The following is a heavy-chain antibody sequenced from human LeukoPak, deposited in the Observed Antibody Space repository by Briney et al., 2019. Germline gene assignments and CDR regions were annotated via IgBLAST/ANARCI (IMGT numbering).Heavy chain of an antibody. CDR1: GFTFSSYA. J-gene: IGHJ4*02. V-gene: IGHV3-23*01. CDR3: AKLTTVTTDPHY. CDR2: ISGSGDST. D-gene: IGHD4-11*01. Sequence: GGSLRLSCAASGFTFSSYAMSWVRQAPGKGLERVSAISGSGDSTYYADSVKGRFTISRDNSKDTLYLQMNSLRAEDTAVYYCAKLTTVTTDPHYWGQGTLVTVSS.